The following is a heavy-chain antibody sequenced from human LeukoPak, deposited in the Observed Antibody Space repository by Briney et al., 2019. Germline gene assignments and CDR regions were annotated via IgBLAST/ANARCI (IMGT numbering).Heavy chain of an antibody. Sequence: ASVKVSCKASGYTFTHYAMHWVRQAPGQRLEWMGWINAGNGNTKYSQKFQGRVIISRDTSASTAYMELSSLRSEDTAVYYCARIIRYYFDYWGQGALVTVSS. V-gene: IGHV1-3*01. J-gene: IGHJ4*02. CDR2: INAGNGNT. CDR1: GYTFTHYA. CDR3: ARIIRYYFDY. D-gene: IGHD2/OR15-2a*01.